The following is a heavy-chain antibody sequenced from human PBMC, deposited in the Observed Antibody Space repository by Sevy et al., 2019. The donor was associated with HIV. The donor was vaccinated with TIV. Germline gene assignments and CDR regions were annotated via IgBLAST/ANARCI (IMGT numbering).Heavy chain of an antibody. J-gene: IGHJ4*02. Sequence: GGSLRLSCAASGLTLTTTGMSWVRQAPWKGLEWVAGVTSERTTYYADSVRDRFTVSRDNSKNTLYLQLNSLGADDTAVFYCAGGDTTMITDLDYWGQGTLVTVSS. CDR2: VTSERTT. CDR1: GLTLTTTG. CDR3: AGGDTTMITDLDY. D-gene: IGHD3-16*01. V-gene: IGHV3-23*01.